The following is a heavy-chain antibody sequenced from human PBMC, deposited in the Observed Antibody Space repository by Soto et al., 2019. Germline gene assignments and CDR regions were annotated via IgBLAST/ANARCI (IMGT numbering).Heavy chain of an antibody. CDR2: IKSKTDGGTT. J-gene: IGHJ4*02. CDR1: GFTFSNAW. D-gene: IGHD3-9*01. CDR3: TTEPGRTGTVTYYDILTGYFFPQKESQDY. Sequence: GGSLRLSCAASGFTFSNAWMSWVRQAPGKGLEWVGRIKSKTDGGTTDYAAPVKGRFTISRDDSKNTLYLQMNSLKTEDTAVYYCTTEPGRTGTVTYYDILTGYFFPQKESQDYWGQVSVVTVSS. V-gene: IGHV3-15*01.